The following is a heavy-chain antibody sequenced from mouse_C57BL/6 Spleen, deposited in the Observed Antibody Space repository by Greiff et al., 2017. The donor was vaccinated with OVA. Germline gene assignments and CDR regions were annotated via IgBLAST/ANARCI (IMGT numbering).Heavy chain of an antibody. D-gene: IGHD1-1*01. CDR1: GYTFTSYW. CDR2: IYPGSGST. V-gene: IGHV1-55*01. Sequence: QVQLQQPGAELVKPGASVKMSCKASGYTFTSYWITWVKQRPGHGLEWIGDIYPGSGSTNYNEKFKSKATLTVDTSSSTAYMQLSSLTSEDSAVYYCARTITTVVGFDYWGQGTTLTVSS. CDR3: ARTITTVVGFDY. J-gene: IGHJ2*01.